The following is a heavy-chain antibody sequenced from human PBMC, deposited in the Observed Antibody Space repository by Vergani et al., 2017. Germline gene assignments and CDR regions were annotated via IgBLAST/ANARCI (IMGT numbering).Heavy chain of an antibody. CDR2: IKSDGSIT. J-gene: IGHJ4*02. CDR3: ARDFIAARTYAY. Sequence: DVHLAESGGGFFQPGGSLRLSCSASGFSFNSYWMHWVRQVPGKGLLWVSRIKSDGSITAYADSVKGRFTISRDNAKNSLYLQMNSLRAEDTAVYYCARDFIAARTYAYWGQGTLVTVSS. V-gene: IGHV3-74*03. D-gene: IGHD6-6*01. CDR1: GFSFNSYW.